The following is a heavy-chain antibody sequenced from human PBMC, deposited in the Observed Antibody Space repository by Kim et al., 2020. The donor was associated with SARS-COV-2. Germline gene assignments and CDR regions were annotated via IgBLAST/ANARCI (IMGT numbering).Heavy chain of an antibody. CDR2: INHSGST. Sequence: SETLSLTCAVYGGSFSGYYWSWIRQPPGKGLEWIGEINHSGSTNYNPSLKSRVTISVDTSKNQFSLKLSSVTAADTAVYYCARFCLAAAGTGGYYYYGMDVWGQGTTVTVSS. CDR3: ARFCLAAAGTGGYYYYGMDV. V-gene: IGHV4-34*01. J-gene: IGHJ6*02. CDR1: GGSFSGYY. D-gene: IGHD6-13*01.